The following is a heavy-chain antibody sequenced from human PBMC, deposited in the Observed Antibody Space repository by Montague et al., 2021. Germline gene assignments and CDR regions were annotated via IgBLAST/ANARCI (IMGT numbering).Heavy chain of an antibody. D-gene: IGHD3-10*01. CDR3: ATRGTIVRGVISPQYFDY. CDR2: IGGSGDDT. Sequence: SLRLSCAVSTSTFRPYVMSWVRQAPGTGLEWLSRIGGSGDDTHYADSVKGRFTISRDISRKTLYLQMDSLTAEDTAVYFCATRGTIVRGVISPQYFDYWGQGTQVTVSS. J-gene: IGHJ4*02. CDR1: TSTFRPYV. V-gene: IGHV3-23*01.